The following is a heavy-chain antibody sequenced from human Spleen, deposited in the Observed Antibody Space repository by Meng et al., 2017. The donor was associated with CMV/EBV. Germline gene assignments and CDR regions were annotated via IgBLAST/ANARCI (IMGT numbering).Heavy chain of an antibody. CDR3: ARVDYYDSSEDY. J-gene: IGHJ4*02. D-gene: IGHD3-22*01. V-gene: IGHV1-18*01. CDR2: VSGENGET. CDR1: GYKFDIYA. Sequence: QIQLVQSGPELRRPGASVKVSCKASGYKFDIYAITWVRQAPGQGLEWVGWVSGENGETNYGQKFQDRVTVTADTLTKTAYMEMRSLRSDDSAMYYCARVDYYDSSEDYWGQGTLVTVSS.